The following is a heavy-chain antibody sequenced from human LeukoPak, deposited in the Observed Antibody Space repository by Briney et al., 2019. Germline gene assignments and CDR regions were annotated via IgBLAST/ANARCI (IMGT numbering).Heavy chain of an antibody. CDR3: AKGTGRYWTFFDY. J-gene: IGHJ4*02. V-gene: IGHV3-9*01. CDR2: ISWNSGSI. D-gene: IGHD1-26*01. Sequence: PGGSLRLSCAASGFTFDDYAMHWVRQAPGKGLEWVSGISWNSGSIDYADSVKGRFTISRDNAKNSLYLQMNSLRPEDTAFYYCAKGTGRYWTFFDYWGQVTLVTVSS. CDR1: GFTFDDYA.